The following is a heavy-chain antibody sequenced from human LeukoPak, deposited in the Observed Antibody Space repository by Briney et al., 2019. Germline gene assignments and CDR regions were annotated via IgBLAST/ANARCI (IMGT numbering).Heavy chain of an antibody. V-gene: IGHV5-51*01. D-gene: IGHD1-26*01. Sequence: KPGESLKISCKGSGYSFTSYWIGWVRQMPGKGLEWMGIIYPGDSDTRYSPSFQGQVTISADKPISTAYLQWSSLKASDTAMYYCARHGSGDWWELLHYFDYWGQGTLVTVSS. CDR3: ARHGSGDWWELLHYFDY. J-gene: IGHJ4*02. CDR1: GYSFTSYW. CDR2: IYPGDSDT.